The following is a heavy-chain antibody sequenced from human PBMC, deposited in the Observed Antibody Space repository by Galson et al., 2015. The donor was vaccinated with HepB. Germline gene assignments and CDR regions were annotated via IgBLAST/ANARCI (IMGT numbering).Heavy chain of an antibody. J-gene: IGHJ4*02. Sequence: SVKVSCKASGYTFTDYYMHWVRQAPGQGLEWMGWINPDSGGANYAQKFQGRVTMTRDTSISTAYMELSSLRSDDTAVYYYAVDFGDYVSLNYWGQGTLVTVSS. D-gene: IGHD4-17*01. CDR3: AVDFGDYVSLNY. CDR2: INPDSGGA. CDR1: GYTFTDYY. V-gene: IGHV1-2*02.